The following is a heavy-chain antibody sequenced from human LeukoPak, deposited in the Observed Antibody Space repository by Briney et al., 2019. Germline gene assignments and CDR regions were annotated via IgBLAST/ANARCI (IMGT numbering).Heavy chain of an antibody. CDR2: IYYSGST. D-gene: IGHD3-3*01. J-gene: IGHJ6*03. CDR3: ARDGGSGFYYYYMDV. V-gene: IGHV4-59*01. CDR1: GGSISSYY. Sequence: SETLSLTCTVSGGSISSYYWSWIRQPPGKGLEWIGYIYYSGSTNYSPSLKSRVTISVDTSKNQFSLKLSSVTAADTAVYYCARDGGSGFYYYYMDVWGKGTTVTISS.